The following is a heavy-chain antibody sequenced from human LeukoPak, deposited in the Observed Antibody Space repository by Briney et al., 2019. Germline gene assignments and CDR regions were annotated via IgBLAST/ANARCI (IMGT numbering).Heavy chain of an antibody. D-gene: IGHD3-9*01. V-gene: IGHV3-48*01. CDR2: VSSSRTTI. J-gene: IGHJ4*02. CDR1: GFTFGTFG. CDR3: ARMSTGYYDDY. Sequence: GGSLRLSCVASGFTFGTFGMNWVRQAPGKGLEWVSYVSSSRTTIYYADSVKGRFTISRDDAKSSLYLQMNSLRAEDTALYYCARMSTGYYDDYWGQGTLVAVSS.